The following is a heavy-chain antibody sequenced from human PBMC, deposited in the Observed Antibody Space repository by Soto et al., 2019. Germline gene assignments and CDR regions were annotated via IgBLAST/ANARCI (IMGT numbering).Heavy chain of an antibody. V-gene: IGHV1-69*13. J-gene: IGHJ5*02. CDR2: IIPIFGTA. Sequence: SVKVSCKASGSTLSSYAISWVRKAPGQGLEWMGGIIPIFGTANNAQKFQGRVTITADESTSTDYMELSSLRSEDTAVYYFARVIAARPCRLYYNWFDPWGQGTLVTVSS. CDR1: GSTLSSYA. D-gene: IGHD6-6*01. CDR3: ARVIAARPCRLYYNWFDP.